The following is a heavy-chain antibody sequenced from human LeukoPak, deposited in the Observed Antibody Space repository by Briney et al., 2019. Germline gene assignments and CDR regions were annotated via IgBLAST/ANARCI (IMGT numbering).Heavy chain of an antibody. Sequence: PGGSLRLSCAASGFTFSSYAMHWVRQAPGKGLEWVAVISYDGSNKYYADSVKGRFTISRDNSKNTLYLQMNSLRAEDTAVYYCARGSSWGYDSSGYYYLGVLDYWGQGTLVTVSS. D-gene: IGHD3-22*01. CDR2: ISYDGSNK. J-gene: IGHJ4*02. V-gene: IGHV3-30*04. CDR3: ARGSSWGYDSSGYYYLGVLDY. CDR1: GFTFSSYA.